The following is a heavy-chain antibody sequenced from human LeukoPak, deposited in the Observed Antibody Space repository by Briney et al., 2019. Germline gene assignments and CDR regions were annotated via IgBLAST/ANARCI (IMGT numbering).Heavy chain of an antibody. Sequence: ASETLSLTCSVSGGSISSYYWNWIRQPAGKGLEWIGRIYASASTNYSPSLRSRVTMSVDESKNQLSLRPSSATAADTAIYYCARCLSGPTYYYYYMDVWGKGTTVTVSS. CDR3: ARCLSGPTYYYYYMDV. J-gene: IGHJ6*03. V-gene: IGHV4-4*07. CDR1: GGSISSYY. CDR2: IYASAST. D-gene: IGHD3-9*01.